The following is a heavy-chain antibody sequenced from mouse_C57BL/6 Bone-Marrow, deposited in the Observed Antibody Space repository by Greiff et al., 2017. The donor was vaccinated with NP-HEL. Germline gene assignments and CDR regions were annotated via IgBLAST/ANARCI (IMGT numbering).Heavy chain of an antibody. CDR2: INPNNGGT. J-gene: IGHJ2*01. Sequence: VQLQQSGPELVKPGASVKISCKASGYTFTDYYMNWVKQSHGQSLEWIGDINPNNGGTSYNQKFKGKATLTVDKSSSTAYMELRSLTSEDSAVYYCARMDCDYWGQGTTLTVSS. V-gene: IGHV1-26*01. CDR3: ARMDCDY. CDR1: GYTFTDYY.